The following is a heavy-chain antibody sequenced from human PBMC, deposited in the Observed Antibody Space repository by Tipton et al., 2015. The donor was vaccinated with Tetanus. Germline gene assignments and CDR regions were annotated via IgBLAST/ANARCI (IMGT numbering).Heavy chain of an antibody. V-gene: IGHV3-23*01. CDR3: AKEKQLVPSFDH. J-gene: IGHJ4*02. Sequence: SLRLSCAASGFTLSSYVMTWVRQAPGVGLEWVSSISGSAGSTYYADSVKGRFTIFRDNSNSTLYLEMNNLRADDTAVYYCAKEKQLVPSFDHWGQGILVIVSS. CDR1: GFTLSSYV. D-gene: IGHD6-13*01. CDR2: ISGSAGST.